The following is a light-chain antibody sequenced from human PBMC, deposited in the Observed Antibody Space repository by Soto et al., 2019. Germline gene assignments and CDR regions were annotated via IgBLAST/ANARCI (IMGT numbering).Light chain of an antibody. Sequence: QSVLTQPASVSGCPGQSSTSSCTGTSGDIGSYNRVSWYQQHPGKAPKLIIYEVTARPSGVSNRFSGSKSGNTASLTISGLQAEDEAEYYCSSYTNINTRACVFGTGTKVTVL. CDR1: SGDIGSYNR. V-gene: IGLV2-14*01. CDR2: EVT. CDR3: SSYTNINTRACV. J-gene: IGLJ1*01.